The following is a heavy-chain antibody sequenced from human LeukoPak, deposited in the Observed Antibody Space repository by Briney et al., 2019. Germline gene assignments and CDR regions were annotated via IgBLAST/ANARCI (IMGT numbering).Heavy chain of an antibody. V-gene: IGHV1-2*02. Sequence: GESLRISCKASGYTFTGYYMHWVRQAPGQGLEWMGWINPNSGGTNYAQKFQGRVTMTRDTSISTAYMELSRLRSDDTAVYYCARDLPLHADAFDIWGQGTMVTVSS. CDR2: INPNSGGT. CDR1: GYTFTGYY. J-gene: IGHJ3*02. CDR3: ARDLPLHADAFDI.